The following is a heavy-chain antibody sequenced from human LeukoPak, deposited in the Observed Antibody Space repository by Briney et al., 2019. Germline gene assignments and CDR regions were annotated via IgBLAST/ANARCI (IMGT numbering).Heavy chain of an antibody. CDR1: GGSISSSSYY. CDR2: IYYSGST. D-gene: IGHD6-13*01. Sequence: PSETLSLTCTVSGGSISSSSYYWGWIRQPPGKGLEWIGSIYYSGSTYYNPSLKSRVTKSVDTSKNQFSLKLSSVTAADTAVYYCAREAATEYFQHWGQGTLVTVSS. V-gene: IGHV4-39*07. J-gene: IGHJ1*01. CDR3: AREAATEYFQH.